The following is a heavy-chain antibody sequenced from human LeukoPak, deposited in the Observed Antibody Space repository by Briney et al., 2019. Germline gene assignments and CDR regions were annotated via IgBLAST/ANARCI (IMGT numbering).Heavy chain of an antibody. V-gene: IGHV3-9*01. J-gene: IGHJ5*02. CDR3: AKDIAPGYSSSWYTGFDP. Sequence: PGRSLRLSCAASGFTFDDYAMHWVRQAPGKGLEWVSGISWNSGSIVYADSVKGRFTISRDNAKNSLYLQMNSLRAEDTALYYCAKDIAPGYSSSWYTGFDPWGQGTLVTVSS. CDR1: GFTFDDYA. D-gene: IGHD6-13*01. CDR2: ISWNSGSI.